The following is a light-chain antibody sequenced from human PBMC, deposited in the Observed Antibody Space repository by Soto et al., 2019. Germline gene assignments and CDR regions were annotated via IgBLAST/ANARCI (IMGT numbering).Light chain of an antibody. V-gene: IGLV8-61*01. Sequence: QAVVTQEPSFSVSPGGTVTLTCGLTSGSVSTSYYPSWYQQTPGQAPRTLIYSTNTRSSGVPDRFSGSILGNKAALTITGAQAYDECDYYCALYMGSGVWVFGGGTKLTVL. J-gene: IGLJ3*02. CDR1: SGSVSTSYY. CDR2: STN. CDR3: ALYMGSGVWV.